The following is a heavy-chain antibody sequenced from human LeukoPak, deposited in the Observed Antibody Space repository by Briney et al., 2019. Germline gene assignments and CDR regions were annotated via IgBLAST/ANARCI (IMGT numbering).Heavy chain of an antibody. CDR3: ARDPGGSSGMYYFDY. Sequence: GSLRLSCAASGFTFSDYYMSWIRQSPGKGLEWLGQIFSSGTTNYNPSLKSRVTISLDKSKNQFSLKVNSLTAADTAVYYCARDPGGSSGMYYFDYWGQGTLVTVSS. V-gene: IGHV4-34*12. J-gene: IGHJ4*02. CDR2: IFSSGTT. CDR1: GFTFSDYY. D-gene: IGHD6-25*01.